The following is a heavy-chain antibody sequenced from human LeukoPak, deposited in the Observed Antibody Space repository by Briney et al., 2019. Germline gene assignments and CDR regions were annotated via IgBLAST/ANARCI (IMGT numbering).Heavy chain of an antibody. Sequence: GGSLRLSCAASGFTFSSYAMSWVRQAPGKGLEWVSAISGSGGSTYYADSVKGRFTISRDNSKNTLYLQMNSLRAEDTAVYYCAKYCSSTSCYGGDYWGQGTLVAVSS. CDR3: AKYCSSTSCYGGDY. CDR1: GFTFSSYA. V-gene: IGHV3-23*01. CDR2: ISGSGGST. D-gene: IGHD2-2*01. J-gene: IGHJ4*02.